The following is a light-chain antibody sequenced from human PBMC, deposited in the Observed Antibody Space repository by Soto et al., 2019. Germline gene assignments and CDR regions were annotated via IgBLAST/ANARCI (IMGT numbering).Light chain of an antibody. J-gene: IGKJ1*01. Sequence: EIGMTQSPGTLSLSPGERATLSCRASQSVTNNQLAWFRQKPGQAPRLLIWGASNRATGIPDRSSGSGSGTDFTLTISRLEPEDFVMFYCYQYGSTPPTFGQGTKVDIK. CDR3: YQYGSTPPT. CDR2: GAS. CDR1: QSVTNNQ. V-gene: IGKV3-20*01.